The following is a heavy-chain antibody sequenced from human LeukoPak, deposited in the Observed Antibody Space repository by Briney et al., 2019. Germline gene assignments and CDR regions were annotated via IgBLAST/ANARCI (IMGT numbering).Heavy chain of an antibody. CDR1: GFTFSKYA. Sequence: GRSLRLSCAASGFTFSKYAMHWVRRAPGKGLDWVALISYDGINKLYADSVKGRFTISRDSTENTLSLQMNSLRAEDTAVYFCVREGFCSTTKCPRAFDFWGQGTMVTVSS. J-gene: IGHJ3*01. V-gene: IGHV3-30*01. CDR3: VREGFCSTTKCPRAFDF. D-gene: IGHD2-2*01. CDR2: ISYDGINK.